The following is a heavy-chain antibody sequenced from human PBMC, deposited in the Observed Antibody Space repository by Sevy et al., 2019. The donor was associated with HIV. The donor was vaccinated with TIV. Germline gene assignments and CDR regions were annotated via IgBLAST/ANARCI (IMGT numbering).Heavy chain of an antibody. Sequence: SETLSLTCTVSGDSVSRGSYYWGWIRQPPGKGLEWIGNIYYGGYTYYNPSLKSRVTISVDTSKNQFSLKLSSVTAADTAVYYCARLGRNEGYFDYWGQGTLVTVSS. V-gene: IGHV4-39*01. D-gene: IGHD1-1*01. CDR2: IYYGGYT. CDR3: ARLGRNEGYFDY. J-gene: IGHJ4*02. CDR1: GDSVSRGSYY.